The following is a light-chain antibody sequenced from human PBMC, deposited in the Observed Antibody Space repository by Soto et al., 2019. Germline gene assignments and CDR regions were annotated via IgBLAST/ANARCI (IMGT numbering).Light chain of an antibody. V-gene: IGKV1-39*01. CDR1: QSLNSY. CDR2: AAS. Sequence: DIQMTQSPSSLSASVGDRVTITCRASQSLNSYLNWYQQEPGKAPNLLIYAASNLQSGVPSRFSGSGSGTDFTLTISSLQPEDFVSYYCQQSYSTPYTFGQGTKLEIK. CDR3: QQSYSTPYT. J-gene: IGKJ2*01.